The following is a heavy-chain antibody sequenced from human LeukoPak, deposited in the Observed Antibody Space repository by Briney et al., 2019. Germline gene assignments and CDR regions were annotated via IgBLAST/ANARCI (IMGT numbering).Heavy chain of an antibody. V-gene: IGHV3-48*03. CDR3: ARDLEYNYGYDY. Sequence: PGGSLRLSCAASGFTFSSYEMNWVRQAPGKGLEGISYISSSGLTIYYADSVKGRFTISRDNAKNSLYLQMNNLRAEDTAVYYCARDLEYNYGYDYWGQGTLVTVSS. CDR1: GFTFSSYE. D-gene: IGHD5-18*01. J-gene: IGHJ4*02. CDR2: ISSSGLTI.